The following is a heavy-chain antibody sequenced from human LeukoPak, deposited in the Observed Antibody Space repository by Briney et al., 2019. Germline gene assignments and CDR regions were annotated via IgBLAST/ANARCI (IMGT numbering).Heavy chain of an antibody. J-gene: IGHJ4*02. CDR1: RFTFSSYS. CDR2: ISSSSSYI. V-gene: IGHV3-21*01. CDR3: ARARGDLYDSSGYSYYFDY. Sequence: GGSLRLSCAASRFTFSSYSMDWVRQAPGKGLEWVSSISSSSSYIYYADSVKGRFTISRDNAKNSLYLQMNSLRAEDTAVYYCARARGDLYDSSGYSYYFDYWGQGTLVTVSS. D-gene: IGHD3-22*01.